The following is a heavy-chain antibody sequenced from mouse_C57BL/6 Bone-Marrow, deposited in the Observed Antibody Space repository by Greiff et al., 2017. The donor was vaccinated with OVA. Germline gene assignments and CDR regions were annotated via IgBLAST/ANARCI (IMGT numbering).Heavy chain of an antibody. D-gene: IGHD5-1*01. Sequence: EVQRVESGGGLVQPGGSLSLSCAASGFTFTDYYMSWVRQTPGKALEWLGFIRHKANGYTTEYSAAVKGRFTISRDNSQSILYLQMNALRAEDSATYYGARYDEYAPLYFDVWGTGTTVTVSS. CDR3: ARYDEYAPLYFDV. CDR2: IRHKANGYTT. CDR1: GFTFTDYY. J-gene: IGHJ1*03. V-gene: IGHV7-3*01.